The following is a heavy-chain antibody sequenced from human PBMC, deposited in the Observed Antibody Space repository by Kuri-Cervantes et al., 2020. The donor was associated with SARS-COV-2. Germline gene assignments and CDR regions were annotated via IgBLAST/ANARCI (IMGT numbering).Heavy chain of an antibody. D-gene: IGHD6-13*01. Sequence: GSLRLSCTVSGGSISSSSYYWGWIRQPPGKGLEWIGSIYYSGSTYYNPSLKSRVTISVDTSKNQFSLKLSSVTAADTAVYYCARGGGGGYSSSWYSGSYYMDVWGKGTTVTVSS. CDR3: ARGGGGGYSSSWYSGSYYMDV. V-gene: IGHV4-39*01. J-gene: IGHJ6*03. CDR2: IYYSGST. CDR1: GGSISSSSYY.